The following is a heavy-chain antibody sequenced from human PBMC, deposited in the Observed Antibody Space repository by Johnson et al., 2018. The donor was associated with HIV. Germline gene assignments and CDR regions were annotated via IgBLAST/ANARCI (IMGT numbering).Heavy chain of an antibody. V-gene: IGHV3-66*01. CDR1: GFTVSSNY. CDR2: IYSGGST. CDR3: TRDWGGYDACDV. D-gene: IGHD1-26*01. J-gene: IGHJ3*01. Sequence: VQLVESGGGLVQPGGSLRLSCAASGFTVSSNYMTWVRQAPGKGLEWVSVIYSGGSTYYADSVKGRFTISRDNSKNTLYLRMNSMRAEDTAGYYFTRDWGGYDACDVWGQGTMVTVSS.